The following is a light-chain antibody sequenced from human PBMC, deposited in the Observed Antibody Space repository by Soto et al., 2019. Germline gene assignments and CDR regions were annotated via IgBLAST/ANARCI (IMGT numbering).Light chain of an antibody. J-gene: IGLJ1*01. Sequence: QSALTQPASVSGSPGQSITISCTGTSSDVGSYKFVSWYQQRPGKAPKLMIYEVSERPSGVSNRFSGSKSGNTASLTISGLQAEDEADYYCCSYAGSSTYVFGTGTKVTVL. V-gene: IGLV2-23*02. CDR2: EVS. CDR1: SSDVGSYKF. CDR3: CSYAGSSTYV.